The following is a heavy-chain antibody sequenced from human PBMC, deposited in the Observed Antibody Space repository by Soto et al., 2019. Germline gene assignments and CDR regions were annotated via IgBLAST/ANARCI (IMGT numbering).Heavy chain of an antibody. Sequence: SETLSLTCAVYGGSFSGYYWTWIRQPPGTGLEWIGEINHSGSTNYNPSLKSRVTISVDTSKNQFSLKLTSVTAEDTAVYYCARDKITGLFDYWGQGTLVTVSS. V-gene: IGHV4-34*01. CDR1: GGSFSGYY. D-gene: IGHD2-8*02. CDR2: INHSGST. J-gene: IGHJ4*02. CDR3: ARDKITGLFDY.